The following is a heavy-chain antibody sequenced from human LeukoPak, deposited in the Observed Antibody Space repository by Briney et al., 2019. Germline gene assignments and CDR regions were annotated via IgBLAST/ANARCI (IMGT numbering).Heavy chain of an antibody. CDR2: ISYDGSNK. CDR3: ARANCSSTSCPRGWFDP. V-gene: IGHV3-30*01. Sequence: GGSLRLSCAASGFTFSSYAMHWVRQAPGKGLEWVAVISYDGSNKYYADSAKGRFTIPRDNSKNTLYLQMNRLRAEDTAVYYCARANCSSTSCPRGWFDPWGQGILVTVSS. D-gene: IGHD2-2*01. CDR1: GFTFSSYA. J-gene: IGHJ5*02.